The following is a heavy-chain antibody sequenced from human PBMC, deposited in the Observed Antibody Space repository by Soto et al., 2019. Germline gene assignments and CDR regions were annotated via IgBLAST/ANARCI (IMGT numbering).Heavy chain of an antibody. CDR3: ARGTGELLWFGELLHWYFDL. V-gene: IGHV1-8*01. CDR2: MNPNSGNT. CDR1: GYTFTSYD. J-gene: IGHJ2*01. D-gene: IGHD3-10*01. Sequence: ASVKVSCKASGYTFTSYDINWVRQATGQGLEWMGWMNPNSGNTGYAQKFQGRVTMTRNTSISTAYMELSSLRSEDTAVYYCARGTGELLWFGELLHWYFDLWGRGTLVTVSS.